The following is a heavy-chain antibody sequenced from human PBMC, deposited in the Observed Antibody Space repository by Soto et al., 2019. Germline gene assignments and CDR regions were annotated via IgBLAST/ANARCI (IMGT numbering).Heavy chain of an antibody. V-gene: IGHV1-46*01. D-gene: IGHD1-7*01. CDR3: AREGEFNRNYVSYYGMAV. Sequence: GASVKVSCKASGYTFTSYGISWVRQAPGQGLEWMGIINPSGGSTSYAQKFQGRVTMTRDTSTSTVYMELSSLRSEDTAVYYCAREGEFNRNYVSYYGMAVWGQGTTVTVSS. CDR1: GYTFTSYG. CDR2: INPSGGST. J-gene: IGHJ6*02.